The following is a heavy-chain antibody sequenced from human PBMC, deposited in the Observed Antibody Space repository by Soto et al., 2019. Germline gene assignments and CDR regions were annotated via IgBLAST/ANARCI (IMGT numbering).Heavy chain of an antibody. CDR3: ASDYGEIDAFDI. V-gene: IGHV1-69*01. CDR1: GGPFNNHA. D-gene: IGHD4-17*01. J-gene: IGHJ3*02. CDR2: VIPTLATA. Sequence: QVQLVQSGAEVKKPGSSVKVSCKTSGGPFNNHAINWVRQAPGQGLEWVGLVIPTLATADYAQKFQGRVTMTADEVTNTAYMELSSLRSDDSGVYYGASDYGEIDAFDIWGQGHWSPSLQ.